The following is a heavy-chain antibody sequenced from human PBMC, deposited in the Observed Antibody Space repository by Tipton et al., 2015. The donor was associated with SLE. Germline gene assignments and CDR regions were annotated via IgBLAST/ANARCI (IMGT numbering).Heavy chain of an antibody. CDR1: GASISSFF. V-gene: IGHV4-59*01. J-gene: IGHJ4*02. CDR3: ARLGTGIFDY. CDR2: SDDRGSI. Sequence: TLSLTCTVSGASISSFFCSWVRQPPGQGLEWIGYSDDRGSINYNPSLKSRVTISVDTSKNQFSLKLSSVTAADTAVYYCARLGTGIFDYWGQVALVSVSA. D-gene: IGHD3-16*01.